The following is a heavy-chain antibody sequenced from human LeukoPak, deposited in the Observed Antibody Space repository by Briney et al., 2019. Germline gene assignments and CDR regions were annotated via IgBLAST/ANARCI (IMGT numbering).Heavy chain of an antibody. J-gene: IGHJ4*02. Sequence: PSETLSLTCTVSGGSISSSSYYWGWIRQPPGKGLEWIGSIYYSGSTYYNPSLKSRVTISVDTSKNQFSLKLSSVTAADTAVYYCARDLRLERRNYFDYWGQGTLVTVFS. V-gene: IGHV4-39*07. D-gene: IGHD1-1*01. CDR3: ARDLRLERRNYFDY. CDR1: GGSISSSSYY. CDR2: IYYSGST.